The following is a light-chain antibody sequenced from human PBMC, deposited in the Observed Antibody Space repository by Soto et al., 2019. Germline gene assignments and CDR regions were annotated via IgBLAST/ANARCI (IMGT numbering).Light chain of an antibody. J-gene: IGKJ5*01. V-gene: IGKV1-33*01. CDR3: QQFDDSVT. CDR1: QDISNY. CDR2: DAS. Sequence: DIQMTQSPSSLSASVGDRVTITCQASQDISNYLNWYQQKPGKAPKLLIYDASNLETGVPSRFSGSGSGTDFTLTISRLEPEDSAVYYCQQFDDSVTFGQGTRLEN.